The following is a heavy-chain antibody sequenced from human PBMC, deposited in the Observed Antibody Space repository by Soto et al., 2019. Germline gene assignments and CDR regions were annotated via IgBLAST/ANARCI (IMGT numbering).Heavy chain of an antibody. CDR2: ISPHKGDT. J-gene: IGHJ4*02. D-gene: IGHD3-10*01. CDR1: GYTFSSIG. Sequence: ASVKVSCKTSGYTFSSIGISWVRQAPVQGLEWMGWISPHKGDTYYAQRLQGRLTMTTDTSTSTAYMELRNLRSDDTAVYFCARDLDASGSYYTDYWGQGTLVTVSS. CDR3: ARDLDASGSYYTDY. V-gene: IGHV1-18*01.